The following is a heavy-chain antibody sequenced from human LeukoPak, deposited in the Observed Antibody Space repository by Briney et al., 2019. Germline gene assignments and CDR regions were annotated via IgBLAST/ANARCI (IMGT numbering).Heavy chain of an antibody. J-gene: IGHJ6*02. CDR3: ARDEGGSGWYYYYGMDV. D-gene: IGHD6-19*01. V-gene: IGHV3-30*04. Sequence: GRSLRLSCAASGFTFSSYAMHWVRQAPGKGLEWVAVISYDGSNKYYADSVKGRFTISRDNSKNTLYLQMNSLRAEDTAVYYCARDEGGSGWYYYYGMDVWGQGTTVTV. CDR2: ISYDGSNK. CDR1: GFTFSSYA.